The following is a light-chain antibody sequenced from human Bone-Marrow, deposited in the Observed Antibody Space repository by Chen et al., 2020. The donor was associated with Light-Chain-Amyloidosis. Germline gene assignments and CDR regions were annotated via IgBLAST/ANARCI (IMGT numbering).Light chain of an antibody. CDR2: DDS. Sequence: SYVRTHPSSVSAAPGQTATIACGGNNIGSTSVHWYQQTPGQAPLLVVYDDSDRPSGIPERLSGSNSGNTATLTISRVEAGDEADYYCQVWDRSSDRPVFGGGTKLTVL. V-gene: IGLV3-21*02. J-gene: IGLJ3*02. CDR1: NIGSTS. CDR3: QVWDRSSDRPV.